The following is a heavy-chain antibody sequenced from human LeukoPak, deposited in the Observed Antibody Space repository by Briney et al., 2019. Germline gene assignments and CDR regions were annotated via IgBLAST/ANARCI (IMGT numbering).Heavy chain of an antibody. CDR3: ARDSCGGDCYSGHDY. D-gene: IGHD2-21*02. CDR2: ITSKSTHI. V-gene: IGHV3-21*01. J-gene: IGHJ4*02. CDR1: GFTFSSYG. Sequence: GGSLRLSCAASGFTFSSYGVNWVRQAPGKGLEWVSSITSKSTHIYYADSLKGRFTISRDNTKNSLYLQMNSLRAEDTAVYYCARDSCGGDCYSGHDYWGQGTLVTVSS.